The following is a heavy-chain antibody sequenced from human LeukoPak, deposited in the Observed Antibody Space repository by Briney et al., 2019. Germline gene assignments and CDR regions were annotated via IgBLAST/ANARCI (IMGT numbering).Heavy chain of an antibody. CDR1: GYTFTGYY. Sequence: GASVKVSCKASGYTFTGYYMHWVRQAPGQGLEWMGRINPNSGGTNYAQKFQGRVTMTRDTSISTAYMGLSRLRSDDTAVYYCARDLGSSGWTEEAYFDYWGQGTLVTVSS. J-gene: IGHJ4*02. CDR2: INPNSGGT. V-gene: IGHV1-2*06. CDR3: ARDLGSSGWTEEAYFDY. D-gene: IGHD6-19*01.